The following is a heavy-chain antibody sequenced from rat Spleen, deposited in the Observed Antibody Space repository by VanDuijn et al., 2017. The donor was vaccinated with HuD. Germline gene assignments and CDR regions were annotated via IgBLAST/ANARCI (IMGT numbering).Heavy chain of an antibody. CDR3: ARRGNYAFVY. CDR2: ISSSSATI. Sequence: EVQLVESGGGLVQPGRSLKLSCVASGFTFSDYGMNWIRQAPGKGLEWVAYISSSSATIYYADTVKGRFTISRDNAKNTLYLQLSSLRSVDTAVYFCARRGNYAFVYWGQGTLVTVSS. J-gene: IGHJ3*01. CDR1: GFTFSDYG. D-gene: IGHD1-10*01. V-gene: IGHV5-34*01.